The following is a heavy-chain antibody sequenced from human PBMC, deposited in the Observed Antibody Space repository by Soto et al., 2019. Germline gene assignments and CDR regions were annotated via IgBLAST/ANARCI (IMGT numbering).Heavy chain of an antibody. CDR2: IIPIFGTA. CDR1: GGTFSSYA. V-gene: IGHV1-69*13. Sequence: ASVKVSCKASGGTFSSYAISWVRQAPGQGLEWMGGIIPIFGTANYAQKFQGRVTITADESTSTAYMELSSLRSEDTAVYYCAREVMEVPAANYFDWWGQGGLVTVSS. J-gene: IGHJ4*02. CDR3: AREVMEVPAANYFDW. D-gene: IGHD2-2*01.